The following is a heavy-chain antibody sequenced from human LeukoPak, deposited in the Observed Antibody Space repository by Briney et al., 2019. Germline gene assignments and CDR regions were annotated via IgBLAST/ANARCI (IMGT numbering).Heavy chain of an antibody. CDR1: GGAISSYY. J-gene: IGHJ4*02. Sequence: PSETLSLTCTGSGGAISSYYWSWIRQPPGKGLEWIGYIYYSGSTNYNPSLKSRVTISVDTSKNQFSLKLSSVTAADTAVYYCARAGSGSYYKKPLDYWGQGTLVTVSS. D-gene: IGHD3-10*01. V-gene: IGHV4-59*01. CDR3: ARAGSGSYYKKPLDY. CDR2: IYYSGST.